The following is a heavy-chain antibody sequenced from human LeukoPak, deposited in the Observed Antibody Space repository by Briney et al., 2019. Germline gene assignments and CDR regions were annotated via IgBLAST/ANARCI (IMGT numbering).Heavy chain of an antibody. V-gene: IGHV3-15*01. J-gene: IGHJ3*02. CDR3: TTGHNWNAPLDAFDI. CDR1: GFTFSNAW. CDR2: IKSKTDGGTT. D-gene: IGHD1-1*01. Sequence: GGSLRLSCAASGFTFSNAWMSWVRQAPGKGLEWVGRIKSKTDGGTTDYAAPVKGRFTISRDDSKNTLYLQMNSLKTEDTAVYYCTTGHNWNAPLDAFDIWGQGTMVTVSS.